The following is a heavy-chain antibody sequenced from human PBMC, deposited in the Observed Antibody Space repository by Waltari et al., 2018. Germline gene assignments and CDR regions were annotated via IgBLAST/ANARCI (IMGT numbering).Heavy chain of an antibody. Sequence: EVQLVESGGGLVQPGGSLRLSCAASGFTFSYYWMHWVVQAPGKGLVWVSRISSDGSSTSYADSVKGRFTISRDNAKNTLYLQMNSLRAEDTAVYYCARDGYSYGLGTFDIWGQGTMVTVSS. J-gene: IGHJ3*02. D-gene: IGHD5-18*01. CDR2: ISSDGSST. CDR1: GFTFSYYW. CDR3: ARDGYSYGLGTFDI. V-gene: IGHV3-74*01.